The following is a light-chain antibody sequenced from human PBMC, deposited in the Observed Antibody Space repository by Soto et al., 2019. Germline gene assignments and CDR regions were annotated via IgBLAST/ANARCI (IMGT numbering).Light chain of an antibody. CDR2: GAS. CDR1: QSVSSN. V-gene: IGKV3-15*01. CDR3: QQDNNWAVA. Sequence: EIVMTHSPATLSVSPGERATLSCRASQSVSSNLAWYQQKPGQAPRLLIYGASTRATGIPARFSGSGSGTEFTLTISSLQSEDFAVYYCQQDNNWAVAFGQGTKLEIK. J-gene: IGKJ2*01.